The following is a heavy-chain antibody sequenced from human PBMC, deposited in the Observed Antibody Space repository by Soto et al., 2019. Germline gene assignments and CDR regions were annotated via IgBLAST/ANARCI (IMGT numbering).Heavy chain of an antibody. Sequence: EVQLVESGGGLVQPGRSLRLSCAASGFTFDDYAMHWVRQAPGKGLEWVSGISWNSGSIGYADSVTGRFTISRDNAKNSLYLQMNSLRAEDTALYYCAKHMEGIAAAGKHGFDAFDIWGQGTMVTVSA. D-gene: IGHD6-13*01. J-gene: IGHJ3*02. V-gene: IGHV3-9*01. CDR2: ISWNSGSI. CDR3: AKHMEGIAAAGKHGFDAFDI. CDR1: GFTFDDYA.